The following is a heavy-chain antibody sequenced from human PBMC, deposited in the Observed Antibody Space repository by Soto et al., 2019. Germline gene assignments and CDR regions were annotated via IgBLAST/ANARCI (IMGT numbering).Heavy chain of an antibody. J-gene: IGHJ6*02. CDR1: GFPLSTYG. CDR2: ITGTGGST. CDR3: ARIRGYYYGLDV. Sequence: EVQLLESGGGLVQPGGSLRLSCAASGFPLSTYGMTWVRQAPGKGLEWVSAITGTGGSTYYVDSVKGRFIASRDNSKNMLYLQVNSLRAEDTAVYFCARIRGYYYGLDVWGQGTTVTVSS. V-gene: IGHV3-23*01.